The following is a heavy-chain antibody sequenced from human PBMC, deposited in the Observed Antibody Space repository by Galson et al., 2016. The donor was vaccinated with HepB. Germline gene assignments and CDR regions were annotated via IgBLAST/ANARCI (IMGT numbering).Heavy chain of an antibody. CDR1: GFTVSSDY. CDR3: ASSVRGSGSPPGGY. CDR2: IKQDGSEQ. Sequence: SLRLSCAASGFTVSSDYMNWVRQAPGKGLECVANIKQDGSEQYYVDSVKGRFTISRDNAKKSLYLQMNSLRAEDTAVYYCASSVRGSGSPPGGYWGQGILVTVSS. V-gene: IGHV3-7*01. D-gene: IGHD3-10*01. J-gene: IGHJ4*02.